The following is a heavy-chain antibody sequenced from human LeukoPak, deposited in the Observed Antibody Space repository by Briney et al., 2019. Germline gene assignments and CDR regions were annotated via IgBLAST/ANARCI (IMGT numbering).Heavy chain of an antibody. V-gene: IGHV3-21*01. CDR1: GFTFSSYS. Sequence: GGSLRLSCAASGFTFSSYSMNWVRQAPGKGLEWVSSISSSSSYIYYADLVKGRFTISRDNAKNSLYLQMNSLRAEDTAVYYCARPRNGDPGGYWGQGTLVTVSS. J-gene: IGHJ4*02. CDR2: ISSSSSYI. D-gene: IGHD4-17*01. CDR3: ARPRNGDPGGY.